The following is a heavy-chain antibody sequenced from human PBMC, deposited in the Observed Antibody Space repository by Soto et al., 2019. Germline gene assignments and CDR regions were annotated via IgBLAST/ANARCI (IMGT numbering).Heavy chain of an antibody. CDR3: ARLPAAIWYYYYGMDV. CDR1: GGTFSSYA. V-gene: IGHV1-69*13. J-gene: IGHJ6*02. CDR2: IIPIFGTA. D-gene: IGHD2-2*02. Sequence: SVKVSCKASGGTFSSYAISWVRQAPGQGLEWMGGIIPIFGTANYAQKFQGRVTITADESTSTAYMELSSLRSEDTAVYYCARLPAAIWYYYYGMDVWGQGTTVTVSS.